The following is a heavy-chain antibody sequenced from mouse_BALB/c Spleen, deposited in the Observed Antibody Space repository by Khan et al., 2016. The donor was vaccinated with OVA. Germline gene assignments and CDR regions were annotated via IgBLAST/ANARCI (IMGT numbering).Heavy chain of an antibody. Sequence: DVQLQESGPGLVKPSQSLSLTCTVTGYSITSEYAWNWIRQFPGNKLEWMGYINYSGNTRFNPSLKSRTSITRDTAKNQFFLHLHSVSTEDTATYYCARKDYYDYDPFPYWGQGTLVTVSA. CDR3: ARKDYYDYDPFPY. CDR1: GYSITSEYA. D-gene: IGHD2-4*01. CDR2: INYSGNT. V-gene: IGHV3-2*02. J-gene: IGHJ3*01.